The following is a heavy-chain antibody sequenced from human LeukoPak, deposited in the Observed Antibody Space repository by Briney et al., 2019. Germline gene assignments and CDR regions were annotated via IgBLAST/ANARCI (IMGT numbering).Heavy chain of an antibody. CDR3: VVVLVPAAVWQFDL. Sequence: PGRSLRLSCAASGFSFGSYGFHWVRQAPGKGLEWVALIGVDGSKKYYADSLKDRITISRDNSKNTLYLQMNSLRVEGTAVYYCVVVLVPAAVWQFDLWGRGTLVTVSS. CDR2: IGVDGSKK. V-gene: IGHV3-33*03. CDR1: GFSFGSYG. J-gene: IGHJ2*01. D-gene: IGHD2-2*01.